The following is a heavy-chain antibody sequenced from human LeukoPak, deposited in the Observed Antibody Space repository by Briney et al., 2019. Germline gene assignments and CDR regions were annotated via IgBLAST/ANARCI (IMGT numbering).Heavy chain of an antibody. Sequence: PGGSLRLSCAASGFTFSDYYMRSLRQAPGKGLEWVSHISSSGSTIYSADSVKGRFTISRDNAKNSLYLQMNSLRAEDTAVYYCAREPLYSNYDYYYYYMDVWGKGTTVTVSS. V-gene: IGHV3-11*04. D-gene: IGHD4-11*01. J-gene: IGHJ6*03. CDR3: AREPLYSNYDYYYYYMDV. CDR2: ISSSGSTI. CDR1: GFTFSDYY.